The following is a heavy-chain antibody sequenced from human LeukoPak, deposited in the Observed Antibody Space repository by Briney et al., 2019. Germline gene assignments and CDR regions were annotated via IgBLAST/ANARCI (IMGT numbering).Heavy chain of an antibody. CDR3: ATVSGWSYYFDY. J-gene: IGHJ4*02. D-gene: IGHD6-19*01. Sequence: ASVKVSCKVSGYTLTELSMHWVRQAPGKGLEWMGGFDPEDGETIYAQKFQGRVTMTEDTSTDTAYMEPSSLRSEDTAVYYCATVSGWSYYFDYWGQGTLVTVSS. V-gene: IGHV1-24*01. CDR2: FDPEDGET. CDR1: GYTLTELS.